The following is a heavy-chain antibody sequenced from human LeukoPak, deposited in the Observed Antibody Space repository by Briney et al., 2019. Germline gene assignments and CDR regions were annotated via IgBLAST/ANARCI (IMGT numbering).Heavy chain of an antibody. D-gene: IGHD2-15*01. CDR1: RSSFSDFY. Sequence: PGGSLRLSCAASRSSFSDFYMSWIRQAPGKGLEWVSYISSSSSYTNYADSVKGRFTISRDNAKNSLYLQMNSLRAEDTAVYYCARALAARNLFDYWGQGTLVTVSS. CDR3: ARALAARNLFDY. V-gene: IGHV3-11*06. J-gene: IGHJ4*02. CDR2: ISSSSSYT.